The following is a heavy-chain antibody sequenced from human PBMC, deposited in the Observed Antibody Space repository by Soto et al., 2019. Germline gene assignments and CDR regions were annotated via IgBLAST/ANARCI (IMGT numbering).Heavy chain of an antibody. Sequence: GGSLRLSCAASGLTFSTYAINWVLQAPGKGLEWVSGISGSGASTYYADSVKGRFTISRDNSKNTLHLQMNRLRAEDTAVYYCAGMVGSGSYYYYYYYGMDVWGQGTTVTVSS. J-gene: IGHJ6*02. CDR2: ISGSGAST. D-gene: IGHD1-26*01. CDR1: GLTFSTYA. CDR3: AGMVGSGSYYYYYYYGMDV. V-gene: IGHV3-23*01.